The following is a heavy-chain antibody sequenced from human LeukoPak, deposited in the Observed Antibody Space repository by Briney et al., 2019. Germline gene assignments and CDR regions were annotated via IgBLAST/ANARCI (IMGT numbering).Heavy chain of an antibody. CDR3: ASRIAAAGTDH. CDR2: IYHSGST. V-gene: IGHV4-30-2*01. Sequence: PSETLSLTCTVSGGSISSGGYYWSWIRQPPGKGLEWIGYIYHSGSTYYNPSLKSRVTISVDTSKNQFSLKVSSVTAADTAVYYCASRIAAAGTDHWGQGTLVTVSS. CDR1: GGSISSGGYY. J-gene: IGHJ4*02. D-gene: IGHD6-13*01.